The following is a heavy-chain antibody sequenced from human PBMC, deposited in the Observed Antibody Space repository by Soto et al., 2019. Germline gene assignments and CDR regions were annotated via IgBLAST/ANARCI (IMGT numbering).Heavy chain of an antibody. V-gene: IGHV1-2*04. J-gene: IGHJ6*02. CDR3: ARGGGGDIVVVPAENGMDV. CDR2: INPKSGGT. D-gene: IGHD2-2*01. Sequence: QVQLVQSGAEVKKPGASVKVSCKASGYTFTGYYMHWVRQAPGQGLEWMGWINPKSGGTNYAQKFQGWVTMTRDTSISTAYMKLSRVRSDDTAVYYCARGGGGDIVVVPAENGMDVWGQGTTVTVSS. CDR1: GYTFTGYY.